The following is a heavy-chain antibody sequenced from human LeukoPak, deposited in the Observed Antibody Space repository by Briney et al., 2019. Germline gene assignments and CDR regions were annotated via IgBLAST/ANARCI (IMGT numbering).Heavy chain of an antibody. CDR1: GFTFSTYG. Sequence: PGGSLKLSCAATGFTFSTYGMTWVRQAPGKGLEWVSGIGGSGDSTYYADSVKGRFTTSRDNSKNTLYLQMNSLRAEDTAVYYCAKDRQQLANLDYWGQGTLVTVSS. CDR3: AKDRQQLANLDY. CDR2: IGGSGDST. J-gene: IGHJ4*02. D-gene: IGHD6-13*01. V-gene: IGHV3-23*01.